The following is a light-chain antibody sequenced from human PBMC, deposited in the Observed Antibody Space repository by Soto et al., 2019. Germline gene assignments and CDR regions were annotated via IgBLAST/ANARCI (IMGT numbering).Light chain of an antibody. CDR1: QSVPSR. V-gene: IGKV3-15*01. J-gene: IGKJ5*01. Sequence: EIELTQSQCTLSLSPGEDVNLYCRTSQSVPSRIAWYQQKPGQAPSLLIYGASTRATGVPDRFSGTGSGTEFTLTISSLKSEDYAVYYCQQYKSWPPITFGQGTRLEIK. CDR2: GAS. CDR3: QQYKSWPPIT.